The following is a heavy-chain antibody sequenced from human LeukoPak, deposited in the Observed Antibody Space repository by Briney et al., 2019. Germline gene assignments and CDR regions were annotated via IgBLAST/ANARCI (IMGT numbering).Heavy chain of an antibody. D-gene: IGHD3-10*01. J-gene: IGHJ4*02. CDR3: ARVSRTSIVRGIITFDY. Sequence: SVKVSCKASGGTFSSYAINWVRQAPGQGLEWMGGIIPVFGTANYAQKFQGRVTITADESTSTAYMELSSLRSEDTAVYFCARVSRTSIVRGIITFDYWGQGTLVTVSS. V-gene: IGHV1-69*13. CDR2: IIPVFGTA. CDR1: GGTFSSYA.